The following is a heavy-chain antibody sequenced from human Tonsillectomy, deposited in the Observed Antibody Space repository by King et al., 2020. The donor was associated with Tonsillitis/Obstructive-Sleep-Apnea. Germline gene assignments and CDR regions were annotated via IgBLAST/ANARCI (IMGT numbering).Heavy chain of an antibody. CDR2: IKIKTYGGTT. V-gene: IGHV3-15*01. Sequence: QLVQSGGGLVKPGGSLRLSCAASGFTFSNAWMIWVRQAPGEGLECVGHIKIKTYGGTTDYAAPVKGRFTISRDDSKNTLYLQMNSLKAEDTAVYYCTTIGGYWGQGTLVTVSS. CDR1: GFTFSNAW. CDR3: TTIGGY. J-gene: IGHJ4*02. D-gene: IGHD3-16*01.